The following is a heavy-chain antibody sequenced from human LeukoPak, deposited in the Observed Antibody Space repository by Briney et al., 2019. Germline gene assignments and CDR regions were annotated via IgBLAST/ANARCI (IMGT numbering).Heavy chain of an antibody. CDR1: RFTFSSYS. Sequence: GGSLRLSCAACRFTFSSYSMNWVRQAPGKGLEWVSSISSSSSYIYYADSVKGRFTISRDNAKNSLYLQLNSLRAEDTAVYYCARDLGLEGGYYMDVWGKGTTVTVSS. CDR3: ARDLGLEGGYYMDV. CDR2: ISSSSSYI. J-gene: IGHJ6*03. D-gene: IGHD1-1*01. V-gene: IGHV3-21*01.